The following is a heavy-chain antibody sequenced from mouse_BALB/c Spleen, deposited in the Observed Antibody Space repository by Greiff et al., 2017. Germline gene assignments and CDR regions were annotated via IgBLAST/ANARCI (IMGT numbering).Heavy chain of an antibody. CDR1: GFTFSSYA. CDR2: ISSGGST. J-gene: IGHJ3*01. V-gene: IGHV5-6-5*01. D-gene: IGHD1-1*01. CDR3: ASLLRGWFAY. Sequence: EVKLMESGGGLVKPGGSLKLSCAASGFTFSSYAMSWVRQTPEKRLEWVASISSGGSTYYPDSVKGRFTISRDNARNILYLQMSSLRSEDTAMYYCASLLRGWFAYWGQGTLVTVSA.